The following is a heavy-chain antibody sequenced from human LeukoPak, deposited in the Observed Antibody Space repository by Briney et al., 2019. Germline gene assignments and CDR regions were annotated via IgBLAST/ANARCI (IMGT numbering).Heavy chain of an antibody. CDR3: AKESGKFDY. J-gene: IGHJ4*02. CDR2: IRADGGST. Sequence: PGGSLRLSCVASGLTFHDYAMHWVRHAPGKGLDWVSLIRADGGSTFYADSVRGRFSISRDNSKNSPYLQMNSLRTEDTAMYYCAKESGKFDYWGQGTLVAVSS. CDR1: GLTFHDYA. V-gene: IGHV3-43*02.